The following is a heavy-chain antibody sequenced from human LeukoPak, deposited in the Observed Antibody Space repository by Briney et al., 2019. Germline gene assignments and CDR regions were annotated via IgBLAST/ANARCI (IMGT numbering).Heavy chain of an antibody. CDR2: ISSSGSII. V-gene: IGHV3-11*04. CDR3: ARAPRVPRELPLYYYSHMDV. CDR1: GFTFSNYY. J-gene: IGHJ6*03. D-gene: IGHD1-26*01. Sequence: GGSLRLSCAASGFTFSNYYMSWIRQAPGRGLEWVSYISSSGSIIYYADSVKGRFTISRDNSKNTLYLQINSLRAEDTAIYYCARAPRVPRELPLYYYSHMDVWGEGTTVTISS.